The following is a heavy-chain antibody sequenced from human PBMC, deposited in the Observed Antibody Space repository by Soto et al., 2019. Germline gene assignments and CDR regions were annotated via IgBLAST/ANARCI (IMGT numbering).Heavy chain of an antibody. V-gene: IGHV1-46*01. J-gene: IGHJ6*02. Sequence: ASVKVSCKASGYTFTSYYMHWVRQAPGQGLEWMGIINPSGGSTSYAQKFQGRVTMTRDTSTSTVYMELSSLRSEDTAVYYCARARCGGDCYPLDGMDVWGQGTTVTVSS. CDR1: GYTFTSYY. CDR3: ARARCGGDCYPLDGMDV. D-gene: IGHD2-21*02. CDR2: INPSGGST.